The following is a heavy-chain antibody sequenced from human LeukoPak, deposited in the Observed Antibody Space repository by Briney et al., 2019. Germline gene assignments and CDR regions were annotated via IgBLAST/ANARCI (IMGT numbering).Heavy chain of an antibody. CDR2: IKSKTDGGTT. D-gene: IGHD3-3*01. CDR3: TTGGITIFGVVTWYYFDY. Sequence: GGSLRLSCAASGFTISTYGMSWVRQAPGKGLEWVGRIKSKTDGGTTDYAAPVKGRFTISRDDSKNTLYLQMNSLKTEDTAVYYCTTGGITIFGVVTWYYFDYWGQGTLVTVSS. CDR1: GFTISTYG. J-gene: IGHJ4*02. V-gene: IGHV3-15*01.